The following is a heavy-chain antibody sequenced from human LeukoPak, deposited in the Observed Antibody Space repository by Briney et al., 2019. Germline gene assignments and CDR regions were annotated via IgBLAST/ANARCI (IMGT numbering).Heavy chain of an antibody. CDR1: GGTFSSYA. Sequence: GASVKVSCKASGGTFSSYAISWVRQAPGQGLEWMGWINPNSGATNYAQNFQGRVTMTRDTSISTAYMELSRLRSDDTAFYYCARTGTPTADWFDPWGQGTLVTVSS. D-gene: IGHD1-1*01. CDR2: INPNSGAT. V-gene: IGHV1-2*02. CDR3: ARTGTPTADWFDP. J-gene: IGHJ5*02.